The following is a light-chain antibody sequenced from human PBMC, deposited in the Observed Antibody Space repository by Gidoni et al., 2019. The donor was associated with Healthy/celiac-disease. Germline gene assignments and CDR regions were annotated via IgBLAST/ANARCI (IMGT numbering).Light chain of an antibody. CDR1: QSISSW. V-gene: IGKV1-5*01. J-gene: IGKJ2*01. Sequence: DIQMTQSPSTLSASVGDRVTITYRASQSISSWLAWYQQKPGKAPKLLIYDASSLESGVPSRFSGSGSGTEFTLTISSLQPDDFATYYCQQYNSYSFGQXTKLEIK. CDR3: QQYNSYS. CDR2: DAS.